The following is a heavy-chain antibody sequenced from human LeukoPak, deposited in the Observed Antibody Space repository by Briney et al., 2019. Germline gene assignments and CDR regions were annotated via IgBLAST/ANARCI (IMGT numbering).Heavy chain of an antibody. J-gene: IGHJ4*02. Sequence: ASVKVSCKAPGYTFTSYGISWVRQAPGQGLEWMGWISAYNGNTNYAQKLQGRVTMTTDTSTSTAYMELRSLRSDDTAVYYCARPSRGYYYGSGSYRAYYFDYWGQGTLVTVSS. CDR2: ISAYNGNT. CDR3: ARPSRGYYYGSGSYRAYYFDY. CDR1: GYTFTSYG. V-gene: IGHV1-18*01. D-gene: IGHD3-10*01.